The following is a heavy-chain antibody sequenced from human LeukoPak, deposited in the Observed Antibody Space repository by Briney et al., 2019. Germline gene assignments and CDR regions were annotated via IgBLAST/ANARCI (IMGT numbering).Heavy chain of an antibody. V-gene: IGHV3-11*04. CDR3: TRVLGPARFEYYFDY. CDR1: GFTFSDYH. D-gene: IGHD6-6*01. J-gene: IGHJ4*02. Sequence: GGSLRLSCAASGFTFSDYHMSWIRQAPGKGLEWVSYISSSGSTIYYADSVKGRFTISRDNAKNSLYLQMNGLRAEDTAVYYCTRVLGPARFEYYFDYWGQGTLVTVSS. CDR2: ISSSGSTI.